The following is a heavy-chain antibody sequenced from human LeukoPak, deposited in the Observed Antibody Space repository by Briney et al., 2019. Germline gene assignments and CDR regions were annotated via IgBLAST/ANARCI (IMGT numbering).Heavy chain of an antibody. V-gene: IGHV4-39*01. D-gene: IGHD3-10*01. CDR1: GGSISSSSYY. CDR3: ARLGANMVRGVSWFDP. Sequence: SETLSLTCTVSGGSISSSSYYWGWIRQPPGKGLEWIGSIYYSGSTYYNPSLKSRVTISVDTSKNQFSLKLSPVTAADTAVYYCARLGANMVRGVSWFDPWGQGTLVTVSS. CDR2: IYYSGST. J-gene: IGHJ5*02.